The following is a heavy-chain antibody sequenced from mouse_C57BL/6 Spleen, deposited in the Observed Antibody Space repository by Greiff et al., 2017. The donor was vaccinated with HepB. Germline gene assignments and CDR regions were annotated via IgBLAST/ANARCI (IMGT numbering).Heavy chain of an antibody. CDR2: IDPSDSYT. V-gene: IGHV1-50*01. CDR3: ARFYGSSLGDY. J-gene: IGHJ2*01. D-gene: IGHD1-1*01. Sequence: VQLQQPGAELVKPGASVKLSCKASGYTFTSYWMQWVKQRPGQGLEWIGEIDPSDSYTNYNQKFKGKATLTVDTSSSTAYMQLSSLTSEDSAVYYWARFYGSSLGDYWGQGTTLTVSS. CDR1: GYTFTSYW.